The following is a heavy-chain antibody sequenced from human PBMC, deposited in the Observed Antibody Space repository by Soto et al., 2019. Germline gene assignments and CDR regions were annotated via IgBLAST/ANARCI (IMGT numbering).Heavy chain of an antibody. V-gene: IGHV3-30*03. CDR1: GFTFRTYA. CDR3: ARDRPSQGYMGDWLDL. J-gene: IGHJ5*02. CDR2: ISYDGSNQ. D-gene: IGHD3-16*01. Sequence: QTGGSLRLSCAASGFTFRTYAMHWVRQAPGKGLEWVAVISYDGSNQYYAQSVKGRFTISRDNSKNTLYLQVNSLRPDDTAVFYCARDRPSQGYMGDWLDLWGQGTLVTVSS.